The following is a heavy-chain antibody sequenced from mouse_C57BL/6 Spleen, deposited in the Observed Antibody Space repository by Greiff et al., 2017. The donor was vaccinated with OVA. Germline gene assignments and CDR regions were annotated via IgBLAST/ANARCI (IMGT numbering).Heavy chain of an antibody. CDR1: GYAFSSSW. CDR3: ARDPYYYGSSYGYFDV. J-gene: IGHJ1*03. V-gene: IGHV1-82*01. Sequence: VQLQQSGPELVKPGASVKISCKASGYAFSSSWMNWVKQRPGKGLEWIGRIYPGDGDTNYNGKFKGKATLTADKSSSTAYMQLSSLTSEYSAVYFCARDPYYYGSSYGYFDVWVTGTTVTVSS. D-gene: IGHD1-1*01. CDR2: IYPGDGDT.